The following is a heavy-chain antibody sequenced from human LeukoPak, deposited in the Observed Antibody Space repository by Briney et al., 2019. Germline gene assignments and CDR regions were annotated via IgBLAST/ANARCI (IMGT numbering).Heavy chain of an antibody. D-gene: IGHD6-6*01. CDR2: VGAYNGNT. CDR1: GYTVTNYG. J-gene: IGHJ4*02. Sequence: ASVKVSCKASGYTVTNYGVSWVRQAPGQGLEWMGWVGAYNGNTNYAQKLQGRVTMTTDTSTSTAYMELRSLRSDDTAVYYCARDRRSSSSNSILFDYWGQGTVVTVSS. CDR3: ARDRRSSSSNSILFDY. V-gene: IGHV1-18*01.